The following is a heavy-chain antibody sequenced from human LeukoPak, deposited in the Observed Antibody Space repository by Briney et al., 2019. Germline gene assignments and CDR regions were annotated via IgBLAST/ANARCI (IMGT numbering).Heavy chain of an antibody. D-gene: IGHD2-2*01. CDR1: GLTFSSNG. Sequence: GRSLRLSCAASGLTFSSNGMHWVRRAPGKGLEWVAFISYDGSTKYYADSVRGRFTISRDNSKNTLYLQMNSLRAEDTTVYYCAKDLSTKWSLDYWGQGTLVTVSS. J-gene: IGHJ4*02. V-gene: IGHV3-30*18. CDR3: AKDLSTKWSLDY. CDR2: ISYDGSTK.